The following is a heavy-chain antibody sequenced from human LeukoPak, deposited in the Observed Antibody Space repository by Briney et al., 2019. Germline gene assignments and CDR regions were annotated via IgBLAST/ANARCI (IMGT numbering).Heavy chain of an antibody. CDR2: IRSKAYGGTT. CDR3: TRASSSWYAAYFDY. CDR1: GFTFGDYA. Sequence: GGSLRLSCTASGFTFGDYAMSWVRQAPGKGLEWVGFIRSKAYGGTTEYAASVKGRFTISRDDSKSIAYLQMNSLKTEDTAVYYCTRASSSWYAAYFDYWGQGTLVTVSS. V-gene: IGHV3-49*04. J-gene: IGHJ4*02. D-gene: IGHD6-13*01.